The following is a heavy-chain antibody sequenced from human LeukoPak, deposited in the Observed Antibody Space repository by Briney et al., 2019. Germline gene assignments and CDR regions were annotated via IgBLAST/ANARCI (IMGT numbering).Heavy chain of an antibody. Sequence: SETLSLTCAVSGGSISSNNWWGWVRQPPGKGLEWIGEIYHSGSPNYNPSLKSRVTISVDESRDHFSLNLSSVTAADTAVYYCARVNINNWHSCDYWGQGTLVTVSS. CDR2: IYHSGSP. CDR3: ARVNINNWHSCDY. J-gene: IGHJ4*02. CDR1: GGSISSNNW. D-gene: IGHD1-1*01. V-gene: IGHV4-4*02.